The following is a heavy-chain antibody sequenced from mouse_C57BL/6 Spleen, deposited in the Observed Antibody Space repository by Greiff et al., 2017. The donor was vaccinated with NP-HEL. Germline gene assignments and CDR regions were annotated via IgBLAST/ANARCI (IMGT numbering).Heavy chain of an antibody. CDR3: ALYDGYYVGYFDV. Sequence: VQLQESGAELVRPGTSVKVSCKASGYAFTNYLIEWVKQRPGQGLEWIGVINPGSGGTNYNEKFKGKATLTADKSSSTAYMQLSSLTSEDSAVYFCALYDGYYVGYFDVWGTGTTVTVSS. CDR1: GYAFTNYL. V-gene: IGHV1-54*01. CDR2: INPGSGGT. J-gene: IGHJ1*03. D-gene: IGHD2-3*01.